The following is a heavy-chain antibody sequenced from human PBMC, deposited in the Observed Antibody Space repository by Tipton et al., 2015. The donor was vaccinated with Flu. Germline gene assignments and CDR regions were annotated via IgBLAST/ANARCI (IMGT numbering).Heavy chain of an antibody. Sequence: TLSLTCTVSGGSISSSAYYWGWIRQTPGKGLEWIGNIYYSGSTFYNPSLKSRVTISLDKSTNQFSLRLSSMTAADAAIYYCSIDDFGNSWYGYWGQGALV. V-gene: IGHV4-39*07. J-gene: IGHJ4*02. D-gene: IGHD6-13*01. CDR3: SIDDFGNSWYGY. CDR1: GGSISSSAYY. CDR2: IYYSGST.